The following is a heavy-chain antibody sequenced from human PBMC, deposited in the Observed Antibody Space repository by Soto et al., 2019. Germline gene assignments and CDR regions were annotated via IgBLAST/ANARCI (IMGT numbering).Heavy chain of an antibody. V-gene: IGHV4-34*01. Sequence: QLQQWGAGLLKPSETLSLTCVVSGGSFSTYYYNWIRQSPGKGLEWIWEINHSGSNNYSPSLKSRVTMSLDTSKNQFSLKLTSVTAADTAGYYCARGGSNDWQVAFDIWGQGTMVTVSS. CDR2: INHSGSN. J-gene: IGHJ3*02. D-gene: IGHD3-9*01. CDR1: GGSFSTYY. CDR3: ARGGSNDWQVAFDI.